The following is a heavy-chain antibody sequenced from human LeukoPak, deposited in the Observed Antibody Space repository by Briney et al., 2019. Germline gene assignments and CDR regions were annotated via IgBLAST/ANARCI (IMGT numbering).Heavy chain of an antibody. J-gene: IGHJ6*02. D-gene: IGHD1-26*01. CDR3: ARLFTRAWEYRYGMDV. Sequence: PSETLSLTCTVSGGSIRTVGSYWAWIRQPPGKGLEWIGSIYIDGITHYNSSLQSRVTLPIDTSKNHFSLRLTSVTAADTAVFYCARLFTRAWEYRYGMDVWGQGTAVTVSS. CDR2: IYIDGIT. V-gene: IGHV4-39*02. CDR1: GGSIRTVGSY.